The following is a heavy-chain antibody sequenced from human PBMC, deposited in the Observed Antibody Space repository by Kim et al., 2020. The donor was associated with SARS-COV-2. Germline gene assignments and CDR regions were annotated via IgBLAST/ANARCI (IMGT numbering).Heavy chain of an antibody. J-gene: IGHJ3*02. CDR3: AKDRIAARRAHAFDI. D-gene: IGHD6-6*01. Sequence: DSVKGRLTISRDKSKNTLYMQMNSLRAEDTAVYYCAKDRIAARRAHAFDIWGQGTMVTVSS. V-gene: IGHV3-23*01.